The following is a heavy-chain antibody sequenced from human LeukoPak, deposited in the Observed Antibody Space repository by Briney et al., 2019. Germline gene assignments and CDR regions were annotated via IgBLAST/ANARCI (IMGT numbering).Heavy chain of an antibody. Sequence: GGSLRLSCAASGFTFSSYWMNWVRQAPGKGLEWVANIKQDGSEKNYVDFVKGRFTISRDNAKNSLYLQMNSLRAEDTALYYCAKALVGEQYYFDYWGQGTLVTVSS. CDR1: GFTFSSYW. V-gene: IGHV3-7*03. D-gene: IGHD3-16*01. CDR3: AKALVGEQYYFDY. J-gene: IGHJ4*02. CDR2: IKQDGSEK.